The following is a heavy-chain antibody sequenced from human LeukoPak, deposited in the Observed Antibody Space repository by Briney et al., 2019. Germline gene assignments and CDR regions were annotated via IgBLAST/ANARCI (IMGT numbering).Heavy chain of an antibody. CDR2: IYHSGST. CDR1: GGSISSSNW. D-gene: IGHD3-16*01. V-gene: IGHV4-4*02. Sequence: PSETLSLTCAVSGGSISSSNWWSWVRQPPGKGLEWIREIYHSGSTNYNPSLKSRVTISVDKPKNQFSLKLSSVTAADTAVYYCARGVVSWPYYFDYWGQGTLVTVSS. CDR3: ARGVVSWPYYFDY. J-gene: IGHJ4*02.